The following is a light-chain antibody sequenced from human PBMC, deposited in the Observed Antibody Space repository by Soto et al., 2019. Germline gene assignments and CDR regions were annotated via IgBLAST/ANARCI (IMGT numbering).Light chain of an antibody. CDR1: SSNIGTTYG. J-gene: IGLJ1*01. V-gene: IGLV1-40*01. CDR2: DNT. Sequence: QSVLTQPPSVSGAPGQRVTISCTGSSSNIGTTYGIQWYQQLPGTAPKLLIYDNTNRPSGVPDRFSGSKSGTSASLAITGLQAEDEADYYCQSSARSLSAYVFGTGTKVTVL. CDR3: QSSARSLSAYV.